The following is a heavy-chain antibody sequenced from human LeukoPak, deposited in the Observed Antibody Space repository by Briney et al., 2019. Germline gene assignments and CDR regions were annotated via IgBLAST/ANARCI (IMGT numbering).Heavy chain of an antibody. CDR1: GYTFTGYY. Sequence: GASVKVSCKASGYTFTGYYMHWVRQAPGQGLEWMGWINPNSGGTNFAQNFQGRVTMTRDTSISTAYMELSSLRSEDTAVYYCARGPEVITIFGVVIFQYYFDYWGQGTLVTVSS. CDR2: INPNSGGT. J-gene: IGHJ4*02. CDR3: ARGPEVITIFGVVIFQYYFDY. D-gene: IGHD3-3*01. V-gene: IGHV1-2*02.